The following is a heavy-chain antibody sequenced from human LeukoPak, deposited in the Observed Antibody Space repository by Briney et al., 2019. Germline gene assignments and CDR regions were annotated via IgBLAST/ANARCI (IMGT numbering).Heavy chain of an antibody. CDR2: IYYSGST. J-gene: IGHJ6*03. CDR1: GGSISTYY. Sequence: SETLSLTCTVSGGSISTYYWSWIRQSPGKGLEWIGSIYYSGSTYYNPSLKSRVTISVDTSKNQFSLKLSSVTAADTAVYYCAKGSGVVKDYYYYMDVWGKGTTVTVSS. V-gene: IGHV4-59*12. D-gene: IGHD3-3*01. CDR3: AKGSGVVKDYYYYMDV.